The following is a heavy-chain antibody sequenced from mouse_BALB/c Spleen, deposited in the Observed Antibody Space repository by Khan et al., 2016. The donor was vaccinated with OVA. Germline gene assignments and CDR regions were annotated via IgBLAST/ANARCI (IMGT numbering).Heavy chain of an antibody. J-gene: IGHJ3*01. CDR2: IYPGSGFT. D-gene: IGHD1-1*01. CDR1: GYTFTGYW. CDR3: TRDYSYYYGSSPFAY. Sequence: LQQPGSELVRPGASVKLSCKASGYTFTGYWMHWVKQSPGQGLEWIGNIYPGSGFTNYAEKFKSRASLTLDTSSSTVYMQLSSLTSEDSAVYYCTRDYSYYYGSSPFAYWGQGTLVTVSA. V-gene: IGHV1S22*01.